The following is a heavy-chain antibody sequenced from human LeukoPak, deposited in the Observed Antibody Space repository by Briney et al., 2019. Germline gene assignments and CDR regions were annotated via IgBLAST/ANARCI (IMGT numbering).Heavy chain of an antibody. J-gene: IGHJ5*02. D-gene: IGHD4-23*01. V-gene: IGHV4-34*01. CDR2: INHSGST. Sequence: SETLSLTCAVYDGSFSGYYWSWIRQPPGKGLEWIGEINHSGSTNYNPSLKSRVTISVDTSKNQFSLKLSSVTAADTAVYYCARGRGVYGGNSGVWFAPWGQGTLVTVSS. CDR3: ARGRGVYGGNSGVWFAP. CDR1: DGSFSGYY.